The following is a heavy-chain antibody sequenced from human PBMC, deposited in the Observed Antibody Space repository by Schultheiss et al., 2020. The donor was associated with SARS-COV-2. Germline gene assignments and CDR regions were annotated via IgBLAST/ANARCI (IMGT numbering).Heavy chain of an antibody. J-gene: IGHJ6*02. CDR2: IYYSGST. CDR3: ASAGNSRWYYYAMTS. Sequence: SQTLSLTCTVSGGSITSYYWSWIRQPPGKGLEWIGYIYYSGSTNYNPSLKSRVTISVDTSKNQFSLKLSSVTAADTAVYYCASAGNSRWYYYAMTSGAKGPRSPSP. D-gene: IGHD6-19*01. V-gene: IGHV4-59*01. CDR1: GGSITSYY.